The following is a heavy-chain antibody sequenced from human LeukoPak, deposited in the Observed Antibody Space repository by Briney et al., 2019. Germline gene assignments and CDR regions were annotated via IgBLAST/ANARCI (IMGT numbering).Heavy chain of an antibody. Sequence: GGSLRLSCAASGFTFSSYAMQGVPEAPGKGLEGGAVISYVGSNKYYADSVKSRFTISRDNSKNTLYLQMNSLRAEDTAVYYCARRAAAGTGLDYYYYGMDVWGKGTTVTVSS. CDR3: ARRAAAGTGLDYYYYGMDV. V-gene: IGHV3-30*04. J-gene: IGHJ6*04. CDR2: ISYVGSNK. D-gene: IGHD6-13*01. CDR1: GFTFSSYA.